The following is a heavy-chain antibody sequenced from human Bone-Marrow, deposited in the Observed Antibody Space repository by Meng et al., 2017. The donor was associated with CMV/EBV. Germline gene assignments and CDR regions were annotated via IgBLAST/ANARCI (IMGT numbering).Heavy chain of an antibody. J-gene: IGHJ5*02. V-gene: IGHV3-7*01. Sequence: GESLKISCAASGFTFSSYWMSWVRQAPGKGLEWVANIKQDGSEKYYVDSVKVRFTISRDNAKNSLYLQMNSLRAEDTAVYYCAREQGTSLTIFGVVRLGWFDPWGQGTLVTVSS. D-gene: IGHD3-3*01. CDR3: AREQGTSLTIFGVVRLGWFDP. CDR1: GFTFSSYW. CDR2: IKQDGSEK.